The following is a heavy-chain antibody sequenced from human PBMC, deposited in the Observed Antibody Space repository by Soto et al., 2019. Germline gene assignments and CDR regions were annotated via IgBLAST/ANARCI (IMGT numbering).Heavy chain of an antibody. Sequence: SETLSLTCTVSGGSISSYYWSWIRQPPGKGLEWIGYIYYSGSTNYNPSLKSRVTISVDTSKNQFSLKLSSVTAADTAVYYCARYYSNQFDYWGQGTLVTVSA. CDR2: IYYSGST. CDR1: GGSISSYY. V-gene: IGHV4-59*08. CDR3: ARYYSNQFDY. J-gene: IGHJ4*02. D-gene: IGHD4-4*01.